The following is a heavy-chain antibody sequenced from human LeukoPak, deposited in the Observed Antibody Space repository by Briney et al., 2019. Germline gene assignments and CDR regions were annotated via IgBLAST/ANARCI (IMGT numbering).Heavy chain of an antibody. Sequence: ASVKVSCKASGYTFTSYAMNWVRQAPGQGLEWMGWINTNTGNPTYAQGFTGRFVFPLDTSVSTAYLQISSLKAEDTAVYYCARGPLWFGELTPGFDPWGQGTLVTVSS. D-gene: IGHD3-10*01. V-gene: IGHV7-4-1*02. CDR3: ARGPLWFGELTPGFDP. CDR1: GYTFTSYA. CDR2: INTNTGNP. J-gene: IGHJ5*02.